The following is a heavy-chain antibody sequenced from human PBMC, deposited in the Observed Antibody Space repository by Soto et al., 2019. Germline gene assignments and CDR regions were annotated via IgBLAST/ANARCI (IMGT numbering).Heavy chain of an antibody. V-gene: IGHV1-46*01. CDR1: GYTYTRYY. CDR2: INPSGGST. CDR3: ATLQGDYDILTGYFDVVFGY. D-gene: IGHD3-9*01. J-gene: IGHJ4*02. Sequence: ASVMVSCKAAGYTYTRYYMHWVRQAPRQGLEWMGIINPSGGSTIYAQKFQGRVTMTEDTSTDTVYMELSSLRSEDTAVYYCATLQGDYDILTGYFDVVFGYWGQGTLVTVSS.